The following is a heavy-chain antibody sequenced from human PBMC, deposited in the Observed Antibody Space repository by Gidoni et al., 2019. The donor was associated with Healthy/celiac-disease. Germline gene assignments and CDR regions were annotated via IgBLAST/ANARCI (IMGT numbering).Heavy chain of an antibody. V-gene: IGHV3-9*01. CDR3: AKDMKTGTLHAFDY. CDR2: ISWNSGSI. Sequence: EVQLVESGGGLVQPGRSLRLSCAASGFTFDDYAMHWVRQAPGKGLEWVSGISWNSGSIGYADSVKGRFTISRDNAKNSLYLQMNSLRAEDTALYYCAKDMKTGTLHAFDYWGQGTLVTVSS. D-gene: IGHD1-7*01. CDR1: GFTFDDYA. J-gene: IGHJ4*02.